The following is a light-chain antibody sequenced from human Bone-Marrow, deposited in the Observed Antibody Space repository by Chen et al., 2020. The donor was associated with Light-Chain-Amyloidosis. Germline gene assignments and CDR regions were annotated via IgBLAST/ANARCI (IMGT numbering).Light chain of an antibody. CDR1: QTISSNY. V-gene: IGKV3-20*01. Sequence: EIVLTQSPGTLSLSPGEGANLSCRASQTISSNYLTWYQQKFGQAPRLLIYGSSSRATGIPDRFTGIGSETDFTLTINRLEPEDFAMYYCQQYGTSPLTFGGGTKVEIK. CDR3: QQYGTSPLT. J-gene: IGKJ4*01. CDR2: GSS.